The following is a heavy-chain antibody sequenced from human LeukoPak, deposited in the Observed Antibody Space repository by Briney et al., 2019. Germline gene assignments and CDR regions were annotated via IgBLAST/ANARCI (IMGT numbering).Heavy chain of an antibody. CDR1: GGSMSGYY. CDR2: TFSSGAT. J-gene: IGHJ4*02. Sequence: SETLSLTCIVSGGSMSGYYWSWIRRPPGKGLEWIGYTFSSGATTYNPSLKSRVTISVDTSGSQFSLNLSSVTAADTAVYFCARRSRSGYFLDSWGQGTLVTVSS. V-gene: IGHV4-4*09. CDR3: ARRSRSGYFLDS. D-gene: IGHD5-12*01.